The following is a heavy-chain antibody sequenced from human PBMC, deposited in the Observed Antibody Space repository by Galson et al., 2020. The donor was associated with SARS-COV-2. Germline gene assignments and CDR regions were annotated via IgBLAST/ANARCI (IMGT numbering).Heavy chain of an antibody. J-gene: IGHJ4*02. V-gene: IGHV4-59*08. CDR3: ARLSDYGFDY. Sequence: ETSETLSLTCTVSGGSISSYYWSWIRQPPGKGLEWIGYIYYSGSTNYNPSLKSRVTISVDTSKNQFSLKLSSVTAADTAVYYCARLSDYGFDYWGQGTLVTVSS. CDR1: GGSISSYY. D-gene: IGHD4-17*01. CDR2: IYYSGST.